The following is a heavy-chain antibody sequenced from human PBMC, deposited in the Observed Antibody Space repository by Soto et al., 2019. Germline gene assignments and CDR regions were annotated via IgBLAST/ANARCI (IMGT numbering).Heavy chain of an antibody. J-gene: IGHJ2*01. CDR1: GGSISSGDYY. CDR2: IYYSGRT. D-gene: IGHD3-3*01. CDR3: ARIVESDYTIDFDL. Sequence: QVQLQESGPGLVKPSQTLSLTCTVPGGSISSGDYYWSWIRQPPGKGLEWIGYIYYSGRTNYNPSLSGRVTISVDTSKNQFSLTLRSVTAADTAVYYCARIVESDYTIDFDLWGRGTLVTVSS. V-gene: IGHV4-30-4*01.